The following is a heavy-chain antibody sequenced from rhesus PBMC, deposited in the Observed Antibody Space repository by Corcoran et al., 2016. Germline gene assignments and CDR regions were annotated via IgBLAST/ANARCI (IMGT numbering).Heavy chain of an antibody. CDR3: ARHAVSANYAVDS. D-gene: IGHD2-39*01. CDR2: ISRSGGST. Sequence: QVQLQESGPGLVQPSETLTLTCAVSGASISNNSWSWIRRAPGMGLEWGGRISRSGGSTDYNPSLKSRDTISLDTAKNQFSLRVNSVTAADTAVYYCARHAVSANYAVDSWGQGVVVTVSS. CDR1: GASISNNS. J-gene: IGHJ6*01. V-gene: IGHV4S2*01.